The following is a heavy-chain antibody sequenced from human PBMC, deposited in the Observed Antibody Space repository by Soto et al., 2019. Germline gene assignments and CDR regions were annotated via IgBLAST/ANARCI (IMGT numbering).Heavy chain of an antibody. D-gene: IGHD4-17*01. CDR1: GYTFTSYA. V-gene: IGHV1-3*01. J-gene: IGHJ2*01. CDR3: ARGASSVTTFYFDL. CDR2: INPGNGNT. Sequence: QVQVVQSGAEVKKPGASVKVSCKASGYTFTSYAMHWVRQAPGQRLEWMGWINPGNGNTKNSQKLQGRVTITRDPFASTGYMELSSLRSEDTAVYYCARGASSVTTFYFDLWGRGTLVTVSS.